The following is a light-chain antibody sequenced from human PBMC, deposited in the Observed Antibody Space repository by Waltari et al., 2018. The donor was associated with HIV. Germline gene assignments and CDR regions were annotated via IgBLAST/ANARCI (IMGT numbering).Light chain of an antibody. V-gene: IGKV3-15*01. CDR3: QQYDDWPPIT. J-gene: IGKJ5*01. CDR1: QSVSTN. Sequence: EVVMTQSPAALSVSPGERANLPCRASQSVSTNLAWYQQKSGQGPRLLLYGAATRATGIPARFSGSGSGTEFTLTISSLQSEDFAVYFCQQYDDWPPITFGQGTRLEIK. CDR2: GAA.